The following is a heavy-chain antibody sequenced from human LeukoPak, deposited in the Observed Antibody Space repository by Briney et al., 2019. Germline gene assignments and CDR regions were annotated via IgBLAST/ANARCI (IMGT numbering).Heavy chain of an antibody. CDR1: GYTFTSYD. Sequence: GASVKVSCKASGYTFTSYDINWVRQATGQGLEWMGWMNPNSGNTGYAQKFQGRVTMTRNTSMSTAYMELSSLRSEDTAVYYCARVPLEWLSNYYGMDVWGQGTTVTVSS. J-gene: IGHJ6*02. D-gene: IGHD3-3*01. CDR3: ARVPLEWLSNYYGMDV. V-gene: IGHV1-8*01. CDR2: MNPNSGNT.